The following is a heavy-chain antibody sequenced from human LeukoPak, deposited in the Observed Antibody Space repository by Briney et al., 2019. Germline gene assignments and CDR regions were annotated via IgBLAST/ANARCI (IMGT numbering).Heavy chain of an antibody. V-gene: IGHV3-21*01. D-gene: IGHD2-8*02. CDR3: ARDYWSGGFDP. Sequence: GGSLRLSCAASGFTFSSYSMNWVRQAPGKGLEWVSSISSSSSYIYYADSVKGRFTISRDNAKNSLYLQMNSLRAEDTAVCYCARDYWSGGFDPWGQGTLVTVSS. J-gene: IGHJ5*02. CDR2: ISSSSSYI. CDR1: GFTFSSYS.